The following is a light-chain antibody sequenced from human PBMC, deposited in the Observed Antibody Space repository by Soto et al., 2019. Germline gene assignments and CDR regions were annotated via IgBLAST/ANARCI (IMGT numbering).Light chain of an antibody. Sequence: DIVMTQSPDSLAVSLGERATINCKSSQSVLYISNNKNYLAWCQQKPGQPPNLLIYWASTRESGVPDRFSGSGSGTDFTLTISSLQAEDVAVYYCQQYYTTPFTFGQGTRLEIK. CDR3: QQYYTTPFT. V-gene: IGKV4-1*01. CDR2: WAS. J-gene: IGKJ5*01. CDR1: QSVLYISNNKNY.